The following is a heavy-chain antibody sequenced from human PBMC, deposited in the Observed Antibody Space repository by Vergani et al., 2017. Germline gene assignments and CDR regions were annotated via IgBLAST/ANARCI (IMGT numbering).Heavy chain of an antibody. J-gene: IGHJ5*02. V-gene: IGHV4-39*01. D-gene: IGHD6-6*01. CDR1: GGSISSSSYY. CDR3: ASPQYSSSSVWFDP. Sequence: QLQLQESGPGLVKPSETLSLTCTVSGGSISSSSYYWGWIRQPPGKGLEWIGSFYYSGSTYYNPSLKSRVTISVDTSKNQFSLKLSSVTAADTAVYYCASPQYSSSSVWFDPWGQGTLVTVSS. CDR2: FYYSGST.